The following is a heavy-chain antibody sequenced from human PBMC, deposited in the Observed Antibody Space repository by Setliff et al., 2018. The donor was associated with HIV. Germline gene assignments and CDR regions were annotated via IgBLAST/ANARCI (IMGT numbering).Heavy chain of an antibody. V-gene: IGHV1-2*06. CDR3: ARGGTYCTNGVCYTHNWFDP. CDR1: QYSFTNYY. J-gene: IGHJ5*02. Sequence: ASVKVSCKVSQYSFTNYYIHWVRQAPGQGLEWMGRIIPNSAGTNYAQKFQGRVTITRNTSISTAYMELSSLRSEDTAVYYCARGGTYCTNGVCYTHNWFDPWGQGTLVTVSS. D-gene: IGHD2-8*01. CDR2: IIPNSAGT.